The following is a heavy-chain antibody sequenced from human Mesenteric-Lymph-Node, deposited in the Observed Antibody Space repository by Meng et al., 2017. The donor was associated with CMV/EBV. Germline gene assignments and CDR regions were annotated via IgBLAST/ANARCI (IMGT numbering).Heavy chain of an antibody. D-gene: IGHD3-3*01. CDR2: IYYSGST. CDR3: ARRTIFGPYGLDV. V-gene: IGHV4-61*01. J-gene: IGHJ6*02. CDR1: GGSVSSGSYY. Sequence: SETLSLTCTVSGGSVSSGSYYWSWIRQPPGKGLEWIGYIYYSGSTNYNPSLKSRVTISVDTSKNQFSLKLSSVTAADTAVYYCARRTIFGPYGLDVWGQGTTVTVSS.